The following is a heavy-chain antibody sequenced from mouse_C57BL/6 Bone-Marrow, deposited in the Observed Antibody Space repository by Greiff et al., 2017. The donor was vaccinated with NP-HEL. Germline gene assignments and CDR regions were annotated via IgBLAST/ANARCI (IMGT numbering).Heavy chain of an antibody. CDR2: ISDGGSYT. Sequence: EVKLQESGGGLVKPGGSLKLSCAASGFTFSSYAMSWVRQTPEKRLEWVATISDGGSYTYYPDNVKGRFTISRDNAKNNLYLQMSHLKSEDTAMYYCARDTRAWFAYWGQGTLVTVSA. CDR3: ARDTRAWFAY. J-gene: IGHJ3*01. V-gene: IGHV5-4*01. CDR1: GFTFSSYA.